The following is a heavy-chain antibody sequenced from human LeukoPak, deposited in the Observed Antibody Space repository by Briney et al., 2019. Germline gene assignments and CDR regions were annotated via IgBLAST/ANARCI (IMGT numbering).Heavy chain of an antibody. CDR1: GGSISSSSYY. CDR2: IYYSGST. V-gene: IGHV4-39*07. J-gene: IGHJ4*02. D-gene: IGHD5-24*01. Sequence: PSETLSLTCTVSGGSISSSSYYWGWIRQPPGKGLEWIGSIYYSGSTYYNPSLKSRVTISVDTSKNQFSLKLSSVTAADTAVYYCARMRPKLWRDGYNSPFDYWGQGTLVTVSS. CDR3: ARMRPKLWRDGYNSPFDY.